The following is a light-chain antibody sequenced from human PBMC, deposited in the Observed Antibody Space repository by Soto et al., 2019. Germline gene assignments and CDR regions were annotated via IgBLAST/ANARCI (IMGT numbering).Light chain of an antibody. CDR2: GAS. Sequence: EIVMTQSPATLSVSPGERATLSCRASQSVSSNLAWYQQKPGQAPRLLIYGASTRATGIPARFSGSGSGTEFTLTISRVEAEDVGDYYCMQGTQSPYTFGQGTKLEIK. V-gene: IGKV3-15*01. CDR3: MQGTQSPYT. CDR1: QSVSSN. J-gene: IGKJ2*01.